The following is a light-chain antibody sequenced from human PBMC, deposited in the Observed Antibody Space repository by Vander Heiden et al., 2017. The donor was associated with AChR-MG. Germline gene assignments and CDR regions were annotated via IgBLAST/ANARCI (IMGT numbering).Light chain of an antibody. CDR3: NSYLYTSTIEGI. Sequence: QSALTQPASVSGSPGQSIPITCTGTISDVGGYDFVSWYQQHPGRAPKLILYEVNTRPAGVSSRFSGSKSGNTASLTISGLQVDDEAVYHCNSYLYTSTIEGIFGGGTKLTVL. CDR1: ISDVGGYDF. CDR2: EVN. V-gene: IGLV2-14*03. J-gene: IGLJ2*01.